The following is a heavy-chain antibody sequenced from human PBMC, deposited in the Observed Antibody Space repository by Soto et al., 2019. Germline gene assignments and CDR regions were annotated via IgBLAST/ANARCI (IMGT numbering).Heavy chain of an antibody. CDR2: ISGSGATT. CDR3: AEHSETGVSIFDF. CDR1: GFPFSTST. Sequence: PGGSLRLSCAASGFPFSTSTMSWVRQAPGKGLEWVSLISGSGATTYYADSVKGRFTISRDNSKNTLFLQMNTLRVEDTAVYYCAEHSETGVSIFDFWGQGTLVTVSS. V-gene: IGHV3-23*01. J-gene: IGHJ4*02. D-gene: IGHD2-2*02.